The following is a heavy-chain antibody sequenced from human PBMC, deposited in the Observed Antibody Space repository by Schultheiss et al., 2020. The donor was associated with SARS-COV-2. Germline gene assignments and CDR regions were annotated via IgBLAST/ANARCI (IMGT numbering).Heavy chain of an antibody. CDR2: ISSSSSYI. CDR3: ARGPNDYSNNLYYYYGMDV. D-gene: IGHD4-11*01. Sequence: GGSLRLSCAASGFTFRTYSMNWVRQAPGKGLEWVASISSSSSYIYYADSVKGRFTISRDNAKNTLYLQMNSLRAEDTAVYYCARGPNDYSNNLYYYYGMDVWGQGTTVTVSS. V-gene: IGHV3-21*01. J-gene: IGHJ6*02. CDR1: GFTFRTYS.